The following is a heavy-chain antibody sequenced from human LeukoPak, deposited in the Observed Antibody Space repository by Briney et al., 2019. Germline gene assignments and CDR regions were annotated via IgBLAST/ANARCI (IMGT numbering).Heavy chain of an antibody. J-gene: IGHJ5*02. Sequence: GGSLRLSCAASGFTFDDYAMHWVRQAPGKGLEWVSGISWNSGSIGYADSVKGRFTISRDNAKNSLYLQMNSLRAEDTAVYYCARSGPVGYCSGGSCYTNWFDPWGQGTLVTVSS. CDR2: ISWNSGSI. D-gene: IGHD2-15*01. V-gene: IGHV3-9*01. CDR3: ARSGPVGYCSGGSCYTNWFDP. CDR1: GFTFDDYA.